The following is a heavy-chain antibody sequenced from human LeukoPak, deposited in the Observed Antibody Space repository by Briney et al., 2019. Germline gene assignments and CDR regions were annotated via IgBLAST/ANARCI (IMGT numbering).Heavy chain of an antibody. CDR2: ISWNSDSI. J-gene: IGHJ4*02. CDR3: ARGLIPDFDY. D-gene: IGHD2-21*01. CDR1: GFTFADYA. V-gene: IGHV3-9*01. Sequence: SLRLSCAASGFTFADYAMHLVRQAPPTTLQYASRISWNSDSIGYVDSVKFRYTISKDNANNSTYLKINSLIAYHTPVYYSARGLIPDFDYWGQGTLVTVSS.